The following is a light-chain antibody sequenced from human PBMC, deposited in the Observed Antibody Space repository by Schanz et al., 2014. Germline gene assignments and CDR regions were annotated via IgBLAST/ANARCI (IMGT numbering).Light chain of an antibody. V-gene: IGLV2-8*01. CDR1: SSDVGGYNY. Sequence: QSALTQPPSASGSPGQSVTISCTGTSSDVGGYNYVSWYQQHPGKAPKLMIYDVSNRPSGVSNRFSGSKSGNTASLTVSGLQAEDEADYYCSSYAGSIYVFGTGTKLTVL. CDR2: DVS. CDR3: SSYAGSIYV. J-gene: IGLJ1*01.